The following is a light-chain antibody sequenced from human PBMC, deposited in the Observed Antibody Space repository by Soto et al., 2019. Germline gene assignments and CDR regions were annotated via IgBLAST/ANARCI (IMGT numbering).Light chain of an antibody. V-gene: IGLV2-14*01. CDR3: SSYTSSSIDYV. CDR2: EVS. CDR1: SSDVGGYNY. J-gene: IGLJ1*01. Sequence: QYALTQPASVSGSPGQSITISCTGTSSDVGGYNYVSWYQQHPGKAPKLMIYEVSNRPSGFSNRFSGSKSGNTASLTISGLQAEDEADYYCSSYTSSSIDYVFGTGTKLTVL.